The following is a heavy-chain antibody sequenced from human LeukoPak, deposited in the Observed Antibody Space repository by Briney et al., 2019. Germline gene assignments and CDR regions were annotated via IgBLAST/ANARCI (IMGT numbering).Heavy chain of an antibody. D-gene: IGHD3-10*01. V-gene: IGHV3-21*01. CDR3: ARGSLSSGSHYSDY. CDR1: GFTFNIYT. J-gene: IGHJ4*02. CDR2: ISSTSTYI. Sequence: PGGSLRLSCAASGFTFNIYTMNWVRQAPGKGLEWVATISSTSTYIYHADSLKGRFTISRDNAKSSLFLQMNSLRAEDTAVYRCARGSLSSGSHYSDYWGQGTLVTVSS.